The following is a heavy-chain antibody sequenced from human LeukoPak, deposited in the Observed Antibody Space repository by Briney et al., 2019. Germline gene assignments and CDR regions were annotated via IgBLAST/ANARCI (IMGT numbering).Heavy chain of an antibody. V-gene: IGHV4-4*07. CDR2: IYTSGST. CDR1: GGCIRSYY. J-gene: IGHJ4*02. D-gene: IGHD1-7*01. CDR3: ARNRYNWNYGGFDY. Sequence: SEALYLTCTGTGGCIRSYYWKWIRQPAGKGLEYIGRIYTSGSTNYNPSLKSRVTISVDTSKNQFSLKLSSVTAADTAVYYCARNRYNWNYGGFDYWGQGALVTVSS.